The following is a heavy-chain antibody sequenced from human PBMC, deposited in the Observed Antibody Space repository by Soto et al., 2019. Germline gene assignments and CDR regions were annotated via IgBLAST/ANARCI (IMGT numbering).Heavy chain of an antibody. Sequence: SETLSLTCTVSGGSISSYYWSWIRQPPGKGLEWIGNIYYSGSTNYNPSLKSRVTISVDTSKNQFSLKLSSVTAADTAVYYCARNYYDSSGYYYDTRFDPWGQGTLVTVSS. CDR2: IYYSGST. CDR1: GGSISSYY. V-gene: IGHV4-59*01. D-gene: IGHD3-22*01. J-gene: IGHJ5*02. CDR3: ARNYYDSSGYYYDTRFDP.